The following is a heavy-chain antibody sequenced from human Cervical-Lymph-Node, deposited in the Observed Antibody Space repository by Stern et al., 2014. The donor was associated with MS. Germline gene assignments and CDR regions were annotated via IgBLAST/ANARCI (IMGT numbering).Heavy chain of an antibody. Sequence: QLQLQESGPGLVKPSETLSLTCTVSGGSISSYYWSWIRQPPGKGLEWIGHIYYSGSTNYNPSLKSLVTMSVDTSKNQFSLKLTSVTAADTAVYYCARDARSSSHFDYWGQGTLVTVSS. V-gene: IGHV4-59*01. D-gene: IGHD6-13*01. CDR1: GGSISSYY. CDR3: ARDARSSSHFDY. J-gene: IGHJ4*02. CDR2: IYYSGST.